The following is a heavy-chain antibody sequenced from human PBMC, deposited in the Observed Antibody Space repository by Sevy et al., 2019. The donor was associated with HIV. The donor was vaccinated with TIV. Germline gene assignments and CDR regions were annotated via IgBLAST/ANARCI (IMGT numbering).Heavy chain of an antibody. CDR1: GFNVRSFS. D-gene: IGHD2-21*01. J-gene: IGHJ5*01. CDR3: ARDSARVIVPTAGFDS. CDR2: ILYNVRTE. V-gene: IGHV3-33*01. Sequence: EGSLRLSCSASGFNVRSFSMHWVRQAPGKGLEWVAAILYNVRTEEYADSVRGRFTISRDNSKNTVNLEMNSLRVEDTALYFCARDSARVIVPTAGFDSWGQGVLVTVSS.